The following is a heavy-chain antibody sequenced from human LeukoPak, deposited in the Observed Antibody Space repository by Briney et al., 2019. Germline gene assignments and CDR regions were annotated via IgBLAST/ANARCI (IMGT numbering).Heavy chain of an antibody. CDR1: GFTFSSYA. J-gene: IGHJ4*02. D-gene: IGHD4-17*01. V-gene: IGHV3-23*01. CDR2: ISGSGGST. CDR3: AKDPGLLGDYESY. Sequence: GGSLRPSCAASGFTFSSYAMSWVRQAPGKGLEWVSAISGSGGSTYYADSVKGRFTISRDNSKNTLYLQMNSLRAEDTAVYYCAKDPGLLGDYESYWGQGTLVTVSS.